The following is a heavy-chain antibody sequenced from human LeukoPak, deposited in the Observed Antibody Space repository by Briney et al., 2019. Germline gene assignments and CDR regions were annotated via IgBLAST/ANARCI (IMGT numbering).Heavy chain of an antibody. CDR2: IRYDGSNK. CDR1: GFTFSSYG. D-gene: IGHD3-3*01. CDR3: AKDITIFGVVHDAFDI. J-gene: IGHJ3*02. Sequence: PGGSLRLSCAASGFTFSSYGMHWVRQAPGKGLEWVAFIRYDGSNKYYADSVKGRFTISRDNSKNTLYLQMNSLRAEDTAVYYCAKDITIFGVVHDAFDIWGQGTMVTVSS. V-gene: IGHV3-30*02.